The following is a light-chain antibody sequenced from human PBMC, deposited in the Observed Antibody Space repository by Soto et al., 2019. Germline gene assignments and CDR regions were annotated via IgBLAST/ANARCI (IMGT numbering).Light chain of an antibody. CDR1: HSVSSSY. Sequence: IVLPHFPGTLSFPPVSRSPISVLCSHSVSSSYLYWYQQKPGQAPRLLIYGASSRATGIPDRFSGSGSGTDFTLTISRLEPEDLAVYYCQQYGSSPWKFGKGHKVAI. V-gene: IGKV3-20*01. J-gene: IGKJ1*01. CDR2: GAS. CDR3: QQYGSSPWK.